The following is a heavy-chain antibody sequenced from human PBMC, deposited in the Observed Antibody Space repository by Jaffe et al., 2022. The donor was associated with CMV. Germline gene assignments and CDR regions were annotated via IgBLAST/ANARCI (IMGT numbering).Heavy chain of an antibody. CDR2: IKQDGSEK. CDR3: ARDRIYSSSGDYYYYYGMDV. D-gene: IGHD6-6*01. CDR1: GFTFSSYW. Sequence: EVQLVESGGGLVQPGGSLRLSCAASGFTFSSYWMSWVRQAPGKGLEWVANIKQDGSEKYYVDSVKGRFTISRDNAKNSLYLQMNSLRAEDTAVYYCARDRIYSSSGDYYYYYGMDVWGQGTTVTVSS. J-gene: IGHJ6*02. V-gene: IGHV3-7*01.